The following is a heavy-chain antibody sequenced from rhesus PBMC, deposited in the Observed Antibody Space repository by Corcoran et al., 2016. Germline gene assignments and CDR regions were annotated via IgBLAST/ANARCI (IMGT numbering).Heavy chain of an antibody. CDR1: GFTFSDYY. CDR3: ARVGGMNSPAY. Sequence: EVQLVESGGGLAKPGGSLRLSCAAPGFTFSDYYMYGGRQAPGKGLEWVSRISKGGGSTWYADSVKGRFTISRENAKNTLYLQMNSLRAEDKAVYYCARVGGMNSPAYWGQGVLVTVSS. D-gene: IGHD3-9*01. J-gene: IGHJ4*01. V-gene: IGHV3-178*01. CDR2: ISKGGGST.